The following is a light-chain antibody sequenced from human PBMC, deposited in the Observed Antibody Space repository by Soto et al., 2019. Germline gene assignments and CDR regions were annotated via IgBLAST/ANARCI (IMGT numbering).Light chain of an antibody. J-gene: IGKJ1*01. Sequence: IKMYQSPSSLSASVGDRVTITFRASQSISSYLNWYQHRPGKAPNLLIYAATTLQSGVPSRFSGSGSGTDFTLTISSLQPEDFATYYCQQSYSNPRTFGQGTKVDIK. CDR2: AAT. CDR3: QQSYSNPRT. V-gene: IGKV1-39*01. CDR1: QSISSY.